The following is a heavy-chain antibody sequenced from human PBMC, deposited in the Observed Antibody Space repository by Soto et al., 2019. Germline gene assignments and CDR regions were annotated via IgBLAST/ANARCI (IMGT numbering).Heavy chain of an antibody. V-gene: IGHV4-31*03. D-gene: IGHD6-19*01. Sequence: QVQLQESGPGLVKPSQTLSLTCTVSGVSIGNGGYYWSWIRQHPVKGLEWIGNVYYDGSTYYNPSLKIRAAISVDTSRNQFSLKLSSVTDADTAVHYCARVSASADSYFDHWGQGTLVTVSS. CDR2: VYYDGST. J-gene: IGHJ4*02. CDR1: GVSIGNGGYY. CDR3: ARVSASADSYFDH.